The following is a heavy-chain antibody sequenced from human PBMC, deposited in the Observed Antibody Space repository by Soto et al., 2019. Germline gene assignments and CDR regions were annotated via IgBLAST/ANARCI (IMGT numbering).Heavy chain of an antibody. D-gene: IGHD6-19*01. CDR1: GGSISSSNW. CDR3: AGSSGWKDYYYYYGLDV. Sequence: SETLSLTCAVSGGSISSSNWWSWVRQPPGKGLEWIGEIYHSGSTNYNPSLKSRVTISVDKSKNQFSLKLSSVTAADTAVYYCAGSSGWKDYYYYYGLDVWGQGTTVTVSS. V-gene: IGHV4-4*02. J-gene: IGHJ6*02. CDR2: IYHSGST.